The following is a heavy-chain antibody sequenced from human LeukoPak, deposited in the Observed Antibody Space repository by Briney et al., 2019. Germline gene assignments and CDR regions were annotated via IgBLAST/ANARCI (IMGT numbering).Heavy chain of an antibody. CDR3: TTPPNYLDL. CDR1: GFTFTNAL. CDR2: IKSKIDGGTT. V-gene: IGHV3-15*01. Sequence: GGSLRLSCAASGFTFTNALMNWVRQAPGKGLEWVGRIKSKIDGGTTDYAAPVNGRFTISRDDSKNTLYLQMNSLKTEDTAIYYCTTPPNYLDLWGRGTLVTVSS. J-gene: IGHJ2*01.